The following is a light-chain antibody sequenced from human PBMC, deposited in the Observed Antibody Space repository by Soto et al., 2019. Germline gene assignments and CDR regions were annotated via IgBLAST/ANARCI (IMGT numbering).Light chain of an antibody. J-gene: IGLJ2*01. V-gene: IGLV1-47*01. CDR3: ATWDDSLKGAV. Sequence: QSALTQPPSASATPGQRVIISCSGSSSNIGSNYVHWYHQLPGAAPKLLIFWNDKRASGVPDRFSGSKSGTSASLAISGLRSDDEADYFCATWDDSLKGAVFGGGTKLTVL. CDR1: SSNIGSNY. CDR2: WND.